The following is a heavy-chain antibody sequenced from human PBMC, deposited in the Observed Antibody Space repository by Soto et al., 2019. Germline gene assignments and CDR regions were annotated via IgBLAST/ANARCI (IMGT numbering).Heavy chain of an antibody. CDR2: IYYSGST. CDR3: ARHQESYDYVWGSYRYAPGYFDY. CDR1: GGSISSSSYY. V-gene: IGHV4-39*01. D-gene: IGHD3-16*02. J-gene: IGHJ4*02. Sequence: SETLSLTCTVSGGSISSSSYYWGWIRQPPGKGLEWIGSIYYSGSTHYNPSLKSRVTISVDTSKNQFSLKLSSVTAADTAVYYCARHQESYDYVWGSYRYAPGYFDYWGQGTLVTVSS.